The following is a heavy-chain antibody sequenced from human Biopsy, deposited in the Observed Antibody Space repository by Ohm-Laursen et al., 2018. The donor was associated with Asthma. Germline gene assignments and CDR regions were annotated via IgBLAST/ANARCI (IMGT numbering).Heavy chain of an antibody. CDR3: ARGDSSNWSHYYFDY. D-gene: IGHD3-22*01. CDR1: GFTLRRTG. Sequence: SLRLSCAAPGFTLRRTGMHWVRQAPGQGLEWVAVIWDDDTNKHYADSVKGRFTISRDTSKNTLFLQMNSLRAEDSAVYYCARGDSSNWSHYYFDYWGQGTLVTVSS. J-gene: IGHJ4*02. CDR2: IWDDDTNK. V-gene: IGHV3-33*03.